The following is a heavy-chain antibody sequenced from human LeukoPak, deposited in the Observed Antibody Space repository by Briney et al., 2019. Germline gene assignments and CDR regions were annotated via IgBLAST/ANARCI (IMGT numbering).Heavy chain of an antibody. CDR2: INHNSGGK. V-gene: IGHV1-2*06. J-gene: IGHJ5*02. CDR3: ARDLRRITIFLVAFRSGEFDP. Sequence: ASVKVSCKASGYTFTGYYMHWVRQAPGQGLEWMGRINHNSGGKNYAQKFQGRVTMTRDTSISTAYMELSRLRSDDTAVYYCARDLRRITIFLVAFRSGEFDPWGQGTLVTVSS. CDR1: GYTFTGYY. D-gene: IGHD3-3*01.